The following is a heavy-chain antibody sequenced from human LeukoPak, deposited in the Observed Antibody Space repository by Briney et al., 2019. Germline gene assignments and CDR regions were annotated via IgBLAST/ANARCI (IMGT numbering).Heavy chain of an antibody. CDR1: GYTFISYG. V-gene: IGHV1-18*01. J-gene: IGHJ4*02. Sequence: ASVKVSCKTSGYTFISYGISWLRQAPGQGIEWMGWISANKGDTEYAQKFQGRLTVTRDTSTSTAYMELKRLKSDDTAVYYCARADIIVVAGATPVGSAFEYWGQGTLITVS. CDR3: ARADIIVVAGATPVGSAFEY. D-gene: IGHD2-15*01. CDR2: ISANKGDT.